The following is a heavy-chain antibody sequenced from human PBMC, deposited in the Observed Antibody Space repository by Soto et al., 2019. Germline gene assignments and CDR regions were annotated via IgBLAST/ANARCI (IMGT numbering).Heavy chain of an antibody. CDR3: AKARKYSSPYDS. CDR1: GFMFCSYA. Sequence: EVQLLESGGGLVQPGGSLRLSCATAGFMFCSYAMNWVRQAPGKGLEWVSVISGGGSTTNYADSFRGRFTTSRDSSTDTVYLQMYSLRVEDTAVYYCAKARKYSSPYDSWGQGTLVTVSS. CDR2: ISGGGSTT. J-gene: IGHJ5*01. D-gene: IGHD6-19*01. V-gene: IGHV3-23*01.